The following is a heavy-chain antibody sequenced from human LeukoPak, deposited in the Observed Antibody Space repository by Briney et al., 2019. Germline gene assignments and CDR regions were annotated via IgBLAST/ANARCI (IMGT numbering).Heavy chain of an antibody. J-gene: IGHJ4*02. CDR2: IIPIFGTA. D-gene: IGHD3-10*02. Sequence: SVKVSCKASGGTFSSYAISWVRQAPGQGLEWMGGIIPIFGTANYAQKFQGRVTITTDESTSTAYMELSSLRSEDTAVYYCASLTSMFQGRDYWGQGTLVTVSS. CDR1: GGTFSSYA. CDR3: ASLTSMFQGRDY. V-gene: IGHV1-69*05.